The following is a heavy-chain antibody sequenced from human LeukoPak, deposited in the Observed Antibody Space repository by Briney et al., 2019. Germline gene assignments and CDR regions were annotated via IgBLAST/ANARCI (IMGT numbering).Heavy chain of an antibody. Sequence: GESLRLSCEASEFTFSNYWMSWGRQAPGKGQELVWSINKDGSGKDSVDSVKGRCTISRDNAKNSVSLQMRSLPAEATAVYYCERWRNLQSEFDYWGQGTLVTVSS. J-gene: IGHJ4*02. CDR3: ERWRNLQSEFDY. V-gene: IGHV3-7*01. D-gene: IGHD5-24*01. CDR2: INKDGSGK. CDR1: EFTFSNYW.